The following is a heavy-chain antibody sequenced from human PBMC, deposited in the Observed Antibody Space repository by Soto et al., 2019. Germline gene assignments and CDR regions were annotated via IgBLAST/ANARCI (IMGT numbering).Heavy chain of an antibody. CDR3: ARARGFVGRYPYPAFDI. D-gene: IGHD3-3*01. CDR1: GFTFSSYS. CDR2: ISSSSSYI. J-gene: IGHJ3*02. Sequence: LRLSCAASGFTFSSYSMNWVRQAPGKGLEWVSSISSSSSYIYYADSVKGRFTISRDNAKNSLYLQMNSLRAEDTAVYYCARARGFVGRYPYPAFDIWGQGTMVTVSS. V-gene: IGHV3-21*01.